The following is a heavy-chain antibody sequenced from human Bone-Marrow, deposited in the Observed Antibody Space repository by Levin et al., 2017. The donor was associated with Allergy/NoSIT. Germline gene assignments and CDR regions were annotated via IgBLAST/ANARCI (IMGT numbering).Heavy chain of an antibody. D-gene: IGHD6-13*01. Sequence: PGGSLRLSCAASGFTFSSYSMNWVRQAPGKGLEWVSSISSSSSYIYYADSVKGRFTISRDNAKNSLYLKMNSLRAEDTAVYYCARDLHVGQQLGDHDAFDIWGQGTMVTVSS. V-gene: IGHV3-21*01. CDR3: ARDLHVGQQLGDHDAFDI. CDR2: ISSSSSYI. J-gene: IGHJ3*02. CDR1: GFTFSSYS.